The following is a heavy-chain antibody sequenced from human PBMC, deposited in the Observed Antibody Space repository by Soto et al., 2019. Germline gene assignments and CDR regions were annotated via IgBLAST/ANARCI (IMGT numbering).Heavy chain of an antibody. Sequence: VGSLSLSCTASGFIFSSYVVHWVRQAPGKGPVWVAFISSDGSEEYYTDSVKGRFSISRDASKNKLYLQMNSLRVEDTAVYYCEKRLGNDVFHVWGQGPMGPV. CDR3: EKRLGNDVFHV. V-gene: IGHV3-30*18. D-gene: IGHD7-27*01. J-gene: IGHJ3*01. CDR2: ISSDGSEE. CDR1: GFIFSSYV.